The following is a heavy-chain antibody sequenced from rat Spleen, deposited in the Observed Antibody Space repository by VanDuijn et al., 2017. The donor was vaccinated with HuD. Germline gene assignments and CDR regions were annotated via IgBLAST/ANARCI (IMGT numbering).Heavy chain of an antibody. V-gene: IGHV5-7*01. CDR2: ISYDGSST. Sequence: EVQLVESDGGLVQPGRSLKLSCAASGFTFSDYNMAWVRQAPKKGLEWVATISYDGSSTNYRDSVKGRFTISRDNAKSTLYLQMDSLRSEDTATYYCARHGYGGYSGPFAYWGQGTLVTVSS. CDR1: GFTFSDYN. CDR3: ARHGYGGYSGPFAY. D-gene: IGHD1-11*01. J-gene: IGHJ3*01.